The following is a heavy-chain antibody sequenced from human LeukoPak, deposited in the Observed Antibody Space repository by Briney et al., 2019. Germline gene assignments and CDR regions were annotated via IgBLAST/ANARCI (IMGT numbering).Heavy chain of an antibody. D-gene: IGHD5-18*01. V-gene: IGHV1-18*01. Sequence: ASVTVSCKASGYTLTSYRISWVRQAPGQGLELLGLISAYNGNTNYAQKLQGRVTMTTDTSTSTAYMELRSLRSDDTAVYYCARGLETAMGFDYWGQGTLVTVPS. CDR3: ARGLETAMGFDY. CDR1: GYTLTSYR. J-gene: IGHJ4*02. CDR2: ISAYNGNT.